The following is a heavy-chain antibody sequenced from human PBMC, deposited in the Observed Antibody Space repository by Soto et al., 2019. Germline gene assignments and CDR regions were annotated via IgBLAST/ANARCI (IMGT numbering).Heavy chain of an antibody. CDR1: GYTFTSYV. Sequence: ASVKVSCKASGYTFTSYVISWVRQAPGQGLEWMGWISAYNGNTNYAQKLQGRVTMTTDTSTSTAYMELRSLRSDDTAVYYCARDGYAECSDRFDPWCKGTLVTVSS. V-gene: IGHV1-18*01. CDR2: ISAYNGNT. CDR3: ARDGYAECSDRFDP. J-gene: IGHJ5*02. D-gene: IGHD5-12*01.